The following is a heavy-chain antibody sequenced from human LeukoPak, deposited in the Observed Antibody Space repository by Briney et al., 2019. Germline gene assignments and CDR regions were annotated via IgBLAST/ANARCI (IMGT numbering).Heavy chain of an antibody. D-gene: IGHD6-13*01. CDR3: ARHLDGAAADY. CDR1: GGSITNGDYY. Sequence: PSETLSLTCTVSGGSITNGDYYWSWIRQHPGKGLEWIGSIYYSGSTYYNPSLKSRVTISVDTSKNQFSLKLSSVTAADTAVYYCARHLDGAAADYWGQGTLVTVSS. J-gene: IGHJ4*02. CDR2: IYYSGST. V-gene: IGHV4-39*01.